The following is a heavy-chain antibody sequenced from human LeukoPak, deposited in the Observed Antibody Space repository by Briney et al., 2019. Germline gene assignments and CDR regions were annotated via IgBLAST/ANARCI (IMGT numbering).Heavy chain of an antibody. D-gene: IGHD6-13*01. CDR2: ISYDGSNK. CDR1: GFTFSSYG. V-gene: IGHV3-30*18. J-gene: IGHJ3*02. CDR3: AKDPFSIAAAGTGAFDI. Sequence: EPGGSLRLSCAASGFTFSSYGMHSVRQAPGKGLEWVAVISYDGSNKYYADSVKGRFTISRDNSKNTLYLQMNSLRAEDTAVYYCAKDPFSIAAAGTGAFDIWGQGTMVTVSS.